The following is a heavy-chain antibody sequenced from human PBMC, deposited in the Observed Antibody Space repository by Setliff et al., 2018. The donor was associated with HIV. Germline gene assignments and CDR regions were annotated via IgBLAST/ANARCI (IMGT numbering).Heavy chain of an antibody. V-gene: IGHV4-39*07. J-gene: IGHJ4*02. Sequence: KTSETLSLTCTVSGGSISSSSYYWGWIRQPPGKGLEWIGSIYYSGSTYYNPSLKSRVTISVDTSKNQFSLKLSSVTAADTAVYYCARSGYSYLFGYWGQGTLVTVSS. D-gene: IGHD5-18*01. CDR1: GGSISSSSYY. CDR2: IYYSGST. CDR3: ARSGYSYLFGY.